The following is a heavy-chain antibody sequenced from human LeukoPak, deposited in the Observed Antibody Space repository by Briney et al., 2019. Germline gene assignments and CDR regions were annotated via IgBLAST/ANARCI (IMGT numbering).Heavy chain of an antibody. D-gene: IGHD1-20*01. CDR2: ISGSGDST. V-gene: IGHV3-23*01. CDR1: GFTFSSYA. Sequence: PGGSLRLSCAASGFTFSSYAMSWVRQAPGKGLEWVAAISGSGDSTHYADSVKGRFTISRDTSENTLYLQMSSLRGEDTAVYYCARAPKYNWNYGDSWGQGTLVTVSS. CDR3: ARAPKYNWNYGDS. J-gene: IGHJ4*02.